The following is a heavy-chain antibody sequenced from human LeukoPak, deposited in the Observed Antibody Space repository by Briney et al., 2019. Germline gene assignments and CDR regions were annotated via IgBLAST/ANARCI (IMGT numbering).Heavy chain of an antibody. Sequence: TGGSLRLSCAASGFTFSSYSMNWVRQAPGKGLEWVSYISSISSTIYYADSVKGRFTISRDNPKNSLYLQMNRLRAEDTAVYQCARLPVVAANPEYYYHYMGAWGKGTTVTVSS. V-gene: IGHV3-48*01. J-gene: IGHJ6*03. D-gene: IGHD2-15*01. CDR1: GFTFSSYS. CDR2: ISSISSTI. CDR3: ARLPVVAANPEYYYHYMGA.